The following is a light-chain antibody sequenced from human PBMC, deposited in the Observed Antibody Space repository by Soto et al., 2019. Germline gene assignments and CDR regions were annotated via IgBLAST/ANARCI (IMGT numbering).Light chain of an antibody. V-gene: IGLV1-40*01. J-gene: IGLJ1*01. Sequence: QSVLTQPPSVSGAPGQRVTISCTGSSSNIGAGCDVHWYQQHPGKAPKLIIYDVNSWPSGVSNRFSASKSGNTASLTISGLQAEDEADYYCCSYTTTSTYVFGTGTKVTVL. CDR3: CSYTTTSTYV. CDR2: DVN. CDR1: SSNIGAGCD.